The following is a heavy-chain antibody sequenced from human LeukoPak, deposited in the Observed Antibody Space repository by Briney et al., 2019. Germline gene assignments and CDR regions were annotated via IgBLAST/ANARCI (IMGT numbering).Heavy chain of an antibody. CDR2: IYSGGST. J-gene: IGHJ4*02. CDR1: GFTVSSNY. D-gene: IGHD5-24*01. CDR3: ARGRGGSGREAYNVDY. V-gene: IGHV3-66*01. Sequence: GGSLRLSCAASGFTVSSNYMSWVRQAPGKGLEWVSVIYSGGSTYYADSVKGRFTIFRDNAESSLFLQMNSLRDEDTAVYYCARGRGGSGREAYNVDYWGQGTLVTVSS.